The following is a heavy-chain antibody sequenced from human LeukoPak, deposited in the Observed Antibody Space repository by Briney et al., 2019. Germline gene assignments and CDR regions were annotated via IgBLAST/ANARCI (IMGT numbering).Heavy chain of an antibody. Sequence: GRSLRLSCAASGFTFSSYAMHWVRQAPGKGLEGVAVISYDGSNKYYADSVKGRFTISRDNSKNTLYLQMSRLRAQDTAVSSCARGTGGSGSYTEDSWGQGTLVTVSS. CDR1: GFTFSSYA. V-gene: IGHV3-30-3*01. CDR2: ISYDGSNK. D-gene: IGHD3-10*01. J-gene: IGHJ4*02. CDR3: ARGTGGSGSYTEDS.